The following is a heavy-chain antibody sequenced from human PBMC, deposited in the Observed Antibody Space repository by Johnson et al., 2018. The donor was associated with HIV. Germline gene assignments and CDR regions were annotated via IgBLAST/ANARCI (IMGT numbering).Heavy chain of an antibody. D-gene: IGHD4-11*01. J-gene: IGHJ3*02. V-gene: IGHV3-7*03. CDR1: GFTFSSYA. CDR3: ARSYPGSASVYRDAFDI. CDR2: IKHDGREK. Sequence: EQLEESGGGVVQPGRSLRLSCAASGFTFSSYAMHWVRQAPGKGLEWVANIKHDGREKYYVDSVKGRFTISRDNAKNSLYLQMNSLRAEDTAVYYCARSYPGSASVYRDAFDIWGQGTMVTVSS.